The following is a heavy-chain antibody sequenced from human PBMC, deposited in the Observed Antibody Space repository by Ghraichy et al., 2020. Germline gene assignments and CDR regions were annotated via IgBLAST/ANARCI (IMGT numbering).Heavy chain of an antibody. V-gene: IGHV5-51*01. CDR3: ARSVEQWLDYFDY. J-gene: IGHJ4*02. CDR1: GYSFTSYW. D-gene: IGHD6-19*01. Sequence: GESLNISCKGSGYSFTSYWIGWVRQMPGKGLEWMGIIYPGDSDTRYSPSFQGQVTISADKSISTAYLQWSSLKASDTAMYYCARSVEQWLDYFDYWGQGTLVTVSS. CDR2: IYPGDSDT.